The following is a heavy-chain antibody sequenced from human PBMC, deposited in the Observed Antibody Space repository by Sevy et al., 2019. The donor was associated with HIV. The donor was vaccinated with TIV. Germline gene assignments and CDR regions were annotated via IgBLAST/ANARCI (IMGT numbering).Heavy chain of an antibody. D-gene: IGHD3-22*01. Sequence: SETLSLTCTVSGGSISSSSYYWGWIRQPPGKGLEWIGSIYYSGSTYYHPSLKSRVTISVDTSKNQFSLKLSSVTAADTAVYYCARADMVVVVNLYYFDYWGQGTLVTVSS. J-gene: IGHJ4*02. CDR1: GGSISSSSYY. V-gene: IGHV4-39*01. CDR3: ARADMVVVVNLYYFDY. CDR2: IYYSGST.